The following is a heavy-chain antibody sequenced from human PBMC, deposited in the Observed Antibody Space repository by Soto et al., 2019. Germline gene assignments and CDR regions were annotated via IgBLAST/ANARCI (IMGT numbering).Heavy chain of an antibody. V-gene: IGHV4-61*01. D-gene: IGHD1-26*01. CDR3: ARDQGATPGYFDY. CDR1: GGSVSSGSYY. CDR2: IYYSGST. J-gene: IGHJ4*02. Sequence: SETLSLTCTVSGGSVSSGSYYWSWIRQPPGKGLEWIGYIYYSGSTNYNPSLKSRVTISVDTSKNQFSLKLSSVTAADKAVYYCARDQGATPGYFDYWGKGTLVTVSS.